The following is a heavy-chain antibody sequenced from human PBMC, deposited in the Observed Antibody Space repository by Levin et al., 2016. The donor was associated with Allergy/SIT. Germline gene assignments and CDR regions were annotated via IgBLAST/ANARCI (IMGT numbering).Heavy chain of an antibody. CDR3: ARGSGYSSSSGVRDFDY. CDR2: INHSGST. Sequence: GSLRLSCAVYGGSFSGYYWSWIRQPPGKGLEWIGEINHSGSTNYNPSLKSRVTISVDTSKNQFSLKLSSVTAADTAVYYCARGSGYSSSSGVRDFDYWGQGTLVTVSS. D-gene: IGHD6-6*01. J-gene: IGHJ4*02. CDR1: GGSFSGYY. V-gene: IGHV4-34*01.